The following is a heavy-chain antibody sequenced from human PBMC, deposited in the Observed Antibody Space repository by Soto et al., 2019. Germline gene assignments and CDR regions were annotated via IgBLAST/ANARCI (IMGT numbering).Heavy chain of an antibody. J-gene: IGHJ4*02. CDR1: GFTFSSYA. Sequence: GGSLRLSCAASGFTFSSYAMSWVRQAPGKGLEWVSAISGSGGSTYYADSVKGRFTISRDNSKNTLYLQMNSLRAEDTAVYYCATVRTGIQLWFVGAFDYWGQATLVTVSS. D-gene: IGHD5-18*01. CDR2: ISGSGGST. CDR3: ATVRTGIQLWFVGAFDY. V-gene: IGHV3-23*01.